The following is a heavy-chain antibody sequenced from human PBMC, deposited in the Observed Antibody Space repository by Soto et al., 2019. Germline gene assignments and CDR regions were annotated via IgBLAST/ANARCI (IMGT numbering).Heavy chain of an antibody. D-gene: IGHD3-3*01. CDR1: GFTFSDST. CDR3: GSPRLEWYWFDR. CDR2: IRSKAKNYAT. J-gene: IGHJ5*02. Sequence: EVQLVESGGGLVQPGGSLKLSCAASGFTFSDSTIHWVRQTPGKGLEWVGRIRSKAKNYATTYAASVTGRFTISRDDSKYTASLQKNSLKTEDTAVYYCGSPRLEWYWFDRWGQGTLVTVSS. V-gene: IGHV3-73*02.